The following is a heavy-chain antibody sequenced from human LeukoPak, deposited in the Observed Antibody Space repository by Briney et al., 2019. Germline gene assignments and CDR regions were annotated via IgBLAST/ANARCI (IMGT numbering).Heavy chain of an antibody. J-gene: IGHJ4*02. CDR2: IKQDGSEK. V-gene: IGHV3-7*01. D-gene: IGHD2-2*01. CDR1: GFTFSSYE. Sequence: GGSLRLSCAASGFTFSSYEMNWVRQAPGKGLEWVANIKQDGSEKYYVDSVKGRFTISRDNAKNSLYLQMNSLRAEDTAVYYCASTISDYWGQGTLVTVSS. CDR3: ASTISDY.